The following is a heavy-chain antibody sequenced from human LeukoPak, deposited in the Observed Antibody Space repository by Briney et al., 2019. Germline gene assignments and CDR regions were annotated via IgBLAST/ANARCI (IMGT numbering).Heavy chain of an antibody. D-gene: IGHD3-10*01. Sequence: GESLKISCKGSGYSFTSYWIGWVRQMPGKGLEWMGIIYPGDSDTRYSPSFQGQVTISADKSISTAHLQWSSLKASDTAMYYCARRYYYGSGSYYFDYWGQGTLVTVSS. J-gene: IGHJ4*02. CDR3: ARRYYYGSGSYYFDY. CDR1: GYSFTSYW. V-gene: IGHV5-51*01. CDR2: IYPGDSDT.